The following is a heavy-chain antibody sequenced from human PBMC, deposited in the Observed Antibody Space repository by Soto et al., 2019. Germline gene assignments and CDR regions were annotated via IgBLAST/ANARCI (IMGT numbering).Heavy chain of an antibody. Sequence: QVQLQESGPGLVKPSQTLSLTCTVSGGSISSGDYYWSWIRQPPGKGLEWIGYIYYSGSTYYNPSRKSRVTISVDPSKNQFSLKLSSVTAADTCVYYCARRNLVSRYYGMDVWGQGTTVSVSS. CDR2: IYYSGST. CDR3: ARRNLVSRYYGMDV. CDR1: GGSISSGDYY. J-gene: IGHJ6*02. V-gene: IGHV4-30-4*01.